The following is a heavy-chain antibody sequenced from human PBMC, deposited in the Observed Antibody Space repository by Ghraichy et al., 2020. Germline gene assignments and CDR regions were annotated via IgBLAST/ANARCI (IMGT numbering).Heavy chain of an antibody. J-gene: IGHJ4*02. D-gene: IGHD2-2*01. V-gene: IGHV3-11*01. Sequence: LSLTCVASGFTFSEYYMSWIRQAPGKGLEWISYISSSGSAIYYADSVKGRFTISRDNTKNSVHLQVNSLRADDAALYYCAGFYFSSSSCYPQFWGQGTLVAVSS. CDR1: GFTFSEYY. CDR3: AGFYFSSSSCYPQF. CDR2: ISSSGSAI.